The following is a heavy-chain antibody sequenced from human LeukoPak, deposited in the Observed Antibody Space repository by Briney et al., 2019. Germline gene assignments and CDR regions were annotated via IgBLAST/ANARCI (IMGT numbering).Heavy chain of an antibody. Sequence: SETLSLTCTVSGGSISSGSDYWSWIRQPAGKGLEWIGRIYTSGSTNYNPSLKSRVTISVDTSKNQSSLKLSSVTAADTAVYYCARGPTYCSSSSCLQGEWGQGTLVTVSS. CDR3: ARGPTYCSSSSCLQGE. CDR1: GGSISSGSDY. J-gene: IGHJ4*02. D-gene: IGHD2-15*01. V-gene: IGHV4-61*02. CDR2: IYTSGST.